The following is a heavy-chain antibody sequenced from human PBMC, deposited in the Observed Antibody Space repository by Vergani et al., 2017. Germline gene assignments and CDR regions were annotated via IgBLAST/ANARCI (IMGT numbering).Heavy chain of an antibody. Sequence: QVQLVQSGAEVKKPGSSVKVSCKASGGTFSSYAISWVRQAPGQGLEWMGGIIPIFGTANYAQKFQGRVTITADESTSTAYMELSSLRSEDTAVYSCARAGGILWFGDNESLDPWGQGTLVTVSS. V-gene: IGHV1-69*12. J-gene: IGHJ5*02. CDR2: IIPIFGTA. CDR1: GGTFSSYA. D-gene: IGHD3-10*01. CDR3: ARAGGILWFGDNESLDP.